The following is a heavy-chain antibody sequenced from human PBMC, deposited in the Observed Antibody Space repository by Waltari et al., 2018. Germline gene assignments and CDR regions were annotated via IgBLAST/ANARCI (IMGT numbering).Heavy chain of an antibody. CDR1: GGSISSHS. J-gene: IGHJ3*02. D-gene: IGHD1-26*01. CDR3: ASYSGTGAFDI. CDR2: IYYSGST. Sequence: QVQLQESGPGLVKPSETLSLTCTVSGGSISSHSWSWIRQPPGKGLEWIGYIYYSGSTNYNPSLKSRVTISVDTSKNQFSLKLSSVTAADTAVYYCASYSGTGAFDIWGQGTMVTVSS. V-gene: IGHV4-59*11.